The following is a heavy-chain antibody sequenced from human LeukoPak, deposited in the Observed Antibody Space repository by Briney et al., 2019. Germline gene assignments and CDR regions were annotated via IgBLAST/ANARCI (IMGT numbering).Heavy chain of an antibody. D-gene: IGHD2-21*01. J-gene: IGHJ6*03. CDR3: ARDNVESGGDCYPYYYYYYYMDV. CDR1: GFTFSSYS. V-gene: IGHV3-21*01. Sequence: GGSLRLSCAASGFTFSSYSMNWVRQAPGKGLEWVSSISSSSSYIYYADSVKGRFTISRDNAKNSLYLQMNSLRAEDTAVYYCARDNVESGGDCYPYYYYYYYMDVWGKGTTVTVSS. CDR2: ISSSSSYI.